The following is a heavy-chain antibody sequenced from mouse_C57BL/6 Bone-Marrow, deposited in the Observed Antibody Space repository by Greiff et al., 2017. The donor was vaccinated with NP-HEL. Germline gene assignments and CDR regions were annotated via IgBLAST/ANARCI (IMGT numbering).Heavy chain of an antibody. Sequence: QVQLQQSGAELARPGASVKLSCKASGYTFTSYGISWVKQRTGQGLEWIGEIYPRSGNTYYNEKFKSKATLTVDKSSSTAYMQLSSLTSEDSAVYYCARSPFRGFYWYFDVWGTGTTVTVSS. CDR3: ARSPFRGFYWYFDV. CDR1: GYTFTSYG. J-gene: IGHJ1*03. CDR2: IYPRSGNT. V-gene: IGHV1-81*01.